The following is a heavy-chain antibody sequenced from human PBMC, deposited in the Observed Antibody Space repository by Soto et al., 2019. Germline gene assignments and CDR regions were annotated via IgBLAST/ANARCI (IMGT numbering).Heavy chain of an antibody. CDR2: ISAYNGNT. CDR1: GYTFTSYG. V-gene: IGHV1-18*01. Sequence: ASVKVSCKASGYTFTSYGISWVRQAPGQGLEWMGWISAYNGNTNYAQKLQGRVTMTTDTSTSTAYMELRSLRSDDTAVYYCARHTIFGVVIIPDYYYYYGMDVWGQGTTVTV. CDR3: ARHTIFGVVIIPDYYYYYGMDV. D-gene: IGHD3-3*01. J-gene: IGHJ6*02.